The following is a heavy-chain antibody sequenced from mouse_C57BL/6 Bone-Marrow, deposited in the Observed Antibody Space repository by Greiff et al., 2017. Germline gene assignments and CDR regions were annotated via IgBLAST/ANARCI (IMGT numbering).Heavy chain of an antibody. D-gene: IGHD2-4*01. CDR2: IHPNSGST. CDR1: GYTFTSYW. Sequence: QVQLQQPGAELVKPGASVKLSCKASGYTFTSYWMHWVKQRPGQGLEWIGMIHPNSGSTNYNEKFKSKATLTVDKSSSTAYMQPSSLTSEDSAVYYCARGGGLGGFAYWGQGTLVTVSA. J-gene: IGHJ3*01. CDR3: ARGGGLGGFAY. V-gene: IGHV1-64*01.